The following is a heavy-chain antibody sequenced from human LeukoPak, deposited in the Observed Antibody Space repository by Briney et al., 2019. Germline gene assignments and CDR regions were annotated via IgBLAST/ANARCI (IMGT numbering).Heavy chain of an antibody. CDR3: ARDFMDDYGDYSNWFDP. CDR1: GFTFSNAW. V-gene: IGHV3-21*01. Sequence: GGSLRLSCAASGFTFSNAWMSWVRQAPGKGLEWVSSISSSSSYIYYADSVKGRFTISRDNAKNSLYLQMNSLRAEDTAVYYCARDFMDDYGDYSNWFDPWGQGTLVTVSS. CDR2: ISSSSSYI. J-gene: IGHJ5*02. D-gene: IGHD4-17*01.